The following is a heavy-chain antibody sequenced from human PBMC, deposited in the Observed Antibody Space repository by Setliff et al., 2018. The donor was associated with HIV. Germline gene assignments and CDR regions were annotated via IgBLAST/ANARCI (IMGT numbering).Heavy chain of an antibody. J-gene: IGHJ4*02. CDR3: ARHSPSDY. CDR1: GDSISNYY. Sequence: PSETLSLTCTVSGDSISNYYWSWVRQPPGKGLEWIGCIYTTGSTNYNPSLKSRVTISVDTSKNQFSLKLNSVTAADTAVYYCARHSPSDYGGQGTMVTVAS. CDR2: IYTTGST. V-gene: IGHV4-4*09.